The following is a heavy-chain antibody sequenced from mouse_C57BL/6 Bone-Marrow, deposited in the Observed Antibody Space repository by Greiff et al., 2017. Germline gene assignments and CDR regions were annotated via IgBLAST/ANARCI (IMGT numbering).Heavy chain of an antibody. V-gene: IGHV1-81*01. Sequence: VQLQQSGAELARPGASVKLSCTASGFTFTSYGISWVKQRTGQGLEWIGEIYPRSGNTYYKSKFKGKATLTADKSSSTAYMELRSLTSEDSAVYFCARRSIDDGFAYGGRGTLVTVSA. J-gene: IGHJ3*01. CDR3: ARRSIDDGFAY. CDR2: IYPRSGNT. CDR1: GFTFTSYG.